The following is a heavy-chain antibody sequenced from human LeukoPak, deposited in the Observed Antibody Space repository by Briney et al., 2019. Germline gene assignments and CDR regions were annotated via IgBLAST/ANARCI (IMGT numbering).Heavy chain of an antibody. CDR3: ARLPGAAILGDYYFDY. D-gene: IGHD5-24*01. V-gene: IGHV4-34*01. J-gene: IGHJ4*02. Sequence: SETLSLTCAVYGGSFSGYYWSWIRQPPGKGLEWIGEINHSGSTNYNPSLKSRLTISVDTSKNQFSLKLSSVTAADTAVYYCARLPGAAILGDYYFDYWGQGTLVTVSS. CDR2: INHSGST. CDR1: GGSFSGYY.